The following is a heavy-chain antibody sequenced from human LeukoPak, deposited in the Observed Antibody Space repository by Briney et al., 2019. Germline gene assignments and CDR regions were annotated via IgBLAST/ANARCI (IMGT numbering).Heavy chain of an antibody. CDR1: GGXXXXYY. Sequence: SGGXXXXYYWXWIRQPPXKGLEWIGYIYYSGSTNYNPSLKSRVTISVDTSKNQFSLKLSSVTAADTAVYYCAKLGTYAQHDYWGQGILVIVSS. D-gene: IGHD1-1*01. J-gene: IGHJ4*02. CDR2: IYYSGST. CDR3: AKLGTYAQHDY. V-gene: IGHV4-59*08.